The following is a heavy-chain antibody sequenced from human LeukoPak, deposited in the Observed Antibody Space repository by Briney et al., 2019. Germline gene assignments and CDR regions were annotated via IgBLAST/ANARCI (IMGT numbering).Heavy chain of an antibody. CDR1: GYTLTELS. CDR2: FDPEDGET. V-gene: IGHV1-24*01. D-gene: IGHD2-15*01. Sequence: ASVKVSCKVSGYTLTELSMHWVRQAPGEGLEWMGGFDPEDGETIYAQKFQGRVTMTEDTSTDTAYMELSSLRSEDTAVYYCARNARGGGYCSGGSCYAFDIWGQGTMVTVSS. CDR3: ARNARGGGYCSGGSCYAFDI. J-gene: IGHJ3*02.